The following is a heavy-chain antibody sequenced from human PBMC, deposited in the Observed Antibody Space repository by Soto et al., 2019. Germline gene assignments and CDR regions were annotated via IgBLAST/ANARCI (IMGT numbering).Heavy chain of an antibody. CDR2: ISGSGEIT. Sequence: PGGSLRLSCAASGFTFISYAMSWVRQAPGKGLEWVSAISGSGEITYYADSVKGRFTFSRDNSKNTLYLQMNSLRAEDTAVYYCAKVVVVPAAIDYYHGRDVWGQGTTVTVSS. D-gene: IGHD2-2*01. J-gene: IGHJ6*02. V-gene: IGHV3-23*01. CDR3: AKVVVVPAAIDYYHGRDV. CDR1: GFTFISYA.